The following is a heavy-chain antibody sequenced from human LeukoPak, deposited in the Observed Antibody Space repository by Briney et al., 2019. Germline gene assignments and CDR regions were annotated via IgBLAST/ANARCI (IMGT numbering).Heavy chain of an antibody. CDR2: ISYDGSNK. Sequence: PGGSLRLSCAASGFTISSYAMHWVRQAPGKGLEWVAVISYDGSNKYYADSVKGRFTISRDNSKNTLYLQMNSLRAEDTAVYYCARDQDIVVVPAAILDYWGQGTLVTVS. D-gene: IGHD2-2*01. CDR1: GFTISSYA. V-gene: IGHV3-30-3*01. J-gene: IGHJ4*02. CDR3: ARDQDIVVVPAAILDY.